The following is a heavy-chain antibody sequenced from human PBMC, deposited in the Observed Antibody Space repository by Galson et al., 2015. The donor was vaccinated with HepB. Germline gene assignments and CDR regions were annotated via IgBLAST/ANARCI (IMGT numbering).Heavy chain of an antibody. J-gene: IGHJ4*02. V-gene: IGHV3-15*01. CDR3: TTAGDYGDYWGDY. CDR1: GFTFSNAW. D-gene: IGHD4-17*01. Sequence: SLRLSCAASGFTFSNAWMSWVRQAPGKGLEWVGRIKSRTDGGTTDYAAPVKGRFTISRDDSKNTLYLQMNSLKTEDTAVYYCTTAGDYGDYWGDYWGQGTLVTVSS. CDR2: IKSRTDGGTT.